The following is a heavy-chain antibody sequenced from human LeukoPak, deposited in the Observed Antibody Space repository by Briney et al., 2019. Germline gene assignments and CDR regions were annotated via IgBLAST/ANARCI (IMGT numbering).Heavy chain of an antibody. CDR2: INPSGGST. D-gene: IGHD5-18*01. CDR1: GYTFTSYY. Sequence: ASVKVSCKASGYTFTSYYMHWVRQAPGQALESMGIINPSGGSTSYAQKFQGRVTMTRDTSTSTVYMELSSLRSEDTAVYYCAISAMAKKYYFDYWGQGTLVTVSS. CDR3: AISAMAKKYYFDY. V-gene: IGHV1-46*03. J-gene: IGHJ4*02.